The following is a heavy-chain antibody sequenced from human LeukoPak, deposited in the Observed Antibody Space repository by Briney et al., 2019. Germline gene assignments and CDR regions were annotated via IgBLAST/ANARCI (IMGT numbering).Heavy chain of an antibody. J-gene: IGHJ6*02. CDR3: AKDGGQQWLTNYYSYGMDV. D-gene: IGHD6-19*01. CDR1: GYTFTTYG. V-gene: IGHV1-18*01. CDR2: IKTYNGDT. Sequence: WASVKVSCRAPGYTFTTYGINWVRQAPGQGLEWMGWIKTYNGDTNTAQKFQDRIIMTTDKSTGTAYMELRSLRSDDTAVYYCAKDGGQQWLTNYYSYGMDVWGQGTTVIVSS.